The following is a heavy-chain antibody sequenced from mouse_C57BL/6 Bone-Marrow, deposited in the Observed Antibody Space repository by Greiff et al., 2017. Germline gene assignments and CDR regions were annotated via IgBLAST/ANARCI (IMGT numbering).Heavy chain of an antibody. Sequence: VQLQESGAELVRPGTSVKMSCKASGYTFTNYWIDWVKQRPGHGLAWIGIIYPGGGYTNYNEKFKGKATLTADKSSSTAYIQFSSLTSEDSSIYYCARGYAMDYWGQGTSVTVSS. V-gene: IGHV1-63*01. CDR2: IYPGGGYT. J-gene: IGHJ4*01. CDR3: ARGYAMDY. CDR1: GYTFTNYW.